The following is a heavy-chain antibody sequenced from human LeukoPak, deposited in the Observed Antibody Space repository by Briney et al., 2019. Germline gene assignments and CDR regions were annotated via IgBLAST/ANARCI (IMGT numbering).Heavy chain of an antibody. CDR2: INPNSGGT. Sequence: ASVDVSCKASGYTFTGYYMHWVRQAPGQGLEWMGWINPNSGGTNYAQKFQGRVTMTRDTSISTAYMELSRLRSDDTAVYYCARSPSRGYSGYDLAYWGQGTLVTVSS. CDR3: ARSPSRGYSGYDLAY. D-gene: IGHD5-12*01. V-gene: IGHV1-2*02. CDR1: GYTFTGYY. J-gene: IGHJ4*02.